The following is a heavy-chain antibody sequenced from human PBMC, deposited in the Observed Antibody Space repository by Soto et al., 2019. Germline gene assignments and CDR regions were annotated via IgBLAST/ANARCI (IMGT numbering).Heavy chain of an antibody. CDR2: ISGSGGST. CDR1: GFTFSIYA. Sequence: PGGSLRLSCAASGFTFSIYAMSWLRQAPGKGLEWVSAISGSGGSTYYAGSVKGRFTISRDNSKNTLYLQMNCLRAEDTAVYYCAKDRTGPEQWLVPFDYWGQGTLVTVSS. D-gene: IGHD6-19*01. J-gene: IGHJ4*02. CDR3: AKDRTGPEQWLVPFDY. V-gene: IGHV3-23*01.